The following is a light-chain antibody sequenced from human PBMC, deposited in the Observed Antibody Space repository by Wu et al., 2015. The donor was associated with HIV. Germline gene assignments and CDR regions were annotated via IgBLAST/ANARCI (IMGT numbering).Light chain of an antibody. CDR2: GAS. Sequence: EIVMTQSPATLSVSPGERVTLSCRASQGVSSDLAWYQQKPGQAPRLLIYGASTRATDIPARFSGSGSGTDFTLTISSLQSEDFAVYYCQQYHNWPPRTFGQGTKVEIK. V-gene: IGKV3-15*01. CDR1: QGVSSD. CDR3: QQYHNWPPRT. J-gene: IGKJ1*01.